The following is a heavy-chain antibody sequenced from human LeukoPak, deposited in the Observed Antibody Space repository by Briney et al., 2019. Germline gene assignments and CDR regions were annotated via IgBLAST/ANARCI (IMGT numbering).Heavy chain of an antibody. Sequence: SQTLSLTCTVSGGSISSGDYYWSWIRQPPGKGLEWIGYIYYSGSTYYNPSLKSRVTISVDTSKNQFSLKLSSVTAADTAVYYCARHAFYGDYADYWGQGTLVTVSS. V-gene: IGHV4-30-4*08. CDR3: ARHAFYGDYADY. CDR1: GGSISSGDYY. J-gene: IGHJ4*02. D-gene: IGHD4-17*01. CDR2: IYYSGST.